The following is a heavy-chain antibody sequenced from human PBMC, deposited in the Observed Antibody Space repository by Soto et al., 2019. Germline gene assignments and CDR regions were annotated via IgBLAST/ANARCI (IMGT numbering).Heavy chain of an antibody. D-gene: IGHD3-22*01. CDR2: IIPIFGTA. J-gene: IGHJ6*02. Sequence: QVQLVQSGAEVKKPGSSVKVSCKASGGTFSSYAISWVRQAPGQGLEWMGGIIPIFGTANYAQKFQGRVTITADESTSTAYMELSSLRSEDTAVYYCARGYYDSRSPLALDYYYYGMDVWGQGTTVTVSS. CDR3: ARGYYDSRSPLALDYYYYGMDV. V-gene: IGHV1-69*01. CDR1: GGTFSSYA.